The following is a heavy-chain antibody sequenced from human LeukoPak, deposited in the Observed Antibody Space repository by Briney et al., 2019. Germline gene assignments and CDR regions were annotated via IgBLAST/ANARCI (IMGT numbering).Heavy chain of an antibody. J-gene: IGHJ5*02. CDR2: IIPIFGTA. CDR3: ASTLYCSSTSCYAGWDNWFDP. D-gene: IGHD2-2*01. CDR1: GGTFSSYA. V-gene: IGHV1-69*13. Sequence: ASVKVSCKASGGTFSSYAISWARQAPGQGLDWMGGIIPIFGTANYAQKFQGRVTITADESTSTAYMELSSLRSEDTAVYYCASTLYCSSTSCYAGWDNWFDPWGQGTLVTVSS.